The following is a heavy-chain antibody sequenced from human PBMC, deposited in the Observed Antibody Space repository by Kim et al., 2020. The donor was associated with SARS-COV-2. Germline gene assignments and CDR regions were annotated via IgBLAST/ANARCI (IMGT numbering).Heavy chain of an antibody. D-gene: IGHD2-15*01. CDR3: AREGQTSGHSGCFDI. V-gene: IGHV3-30*15. Sequence: DFMNGRITITRDNSKTTLYLELSSLRTEDTAVYYCAREGQTSGHSGCFDIWGQGTVITVSS. J-gene: IGHJ3*02.